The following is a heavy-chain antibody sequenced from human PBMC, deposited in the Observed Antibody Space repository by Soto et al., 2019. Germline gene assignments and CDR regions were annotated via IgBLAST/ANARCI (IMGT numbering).Heavy chain of an antibody. J-gene: IGHJ4*02. CDR3: ARHVESTAATDY. Sequence: QVQLQESGPGLVKPSQTLSLTCTVSGGSIRTTGYYWNWIRQRPGKGLEWIGNIYHRGTTYYHPSLKSRVSLSVDPSNNQFSLRLTSVTAADTAVYFCARHVESTAATDYWGQGTLVTVSA. CDR1: GGSIRTTGYY. CDR2: IYHRGTT. V-gene: IGHV4-31*03. D-gene: IGHD4-17*01.